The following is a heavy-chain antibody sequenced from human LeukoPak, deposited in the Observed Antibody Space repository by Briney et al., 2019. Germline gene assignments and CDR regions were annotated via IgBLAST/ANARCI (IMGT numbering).Heavy chain of an antibody. Sequence: PGGSLRLSCSASGFTFSSYAMHWVRQAPGKGLEYVSAISSNGGSTYYADSVKGRFTISRDNSKNTLYLQMSSLRAEDTAVYYCARGGPATTIDYWGRGTLVTVSS. D-gene: IGHD1-1*01. J-gene: IGHJ4*02. CDR3: ARGGPATTIDY. CDR2: ISSNGGST. CDR1: GFTFSSYA. V-gene: IGHV3-64D*09.